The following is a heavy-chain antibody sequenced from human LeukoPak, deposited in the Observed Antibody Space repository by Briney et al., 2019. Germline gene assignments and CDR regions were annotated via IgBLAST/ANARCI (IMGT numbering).Heavy chain of an antibody. CDR3: SISAVEFGY. J-gene: IGHJ4*02. Sequence: SETLSLTCTVSDSSITSGTDYWSWIRQPAGKTLEWIGRISTSGSTNYNPSLKSRVNITVDTSRNQFSLKLDSVAATDTAVYFCSISAVEFGYCSPETLVTVSS. CDR1: DSSITSGTDY. CDR2: ISTSGST. V-gene: IGHV4-61*02. D-gene: IGHD5-24*01.